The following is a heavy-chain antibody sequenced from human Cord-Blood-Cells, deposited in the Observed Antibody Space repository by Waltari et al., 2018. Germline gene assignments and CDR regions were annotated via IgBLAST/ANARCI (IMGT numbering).Heavy chain of an antibody. CDR2: IYYSGST. V-gene: IGHV4-59*11. Sequence: QVQLQESGPGLVKPSETLPLTCTVSGGSISSPYWLWIRQPPGKGLEWIGYIYYSGSTNYNPSLKSRVTISVDTSKNQFSLKLSSVTAADTAVYYCARVLGFYSGSYYFDYWGQGTLVTVSS. D-gene: IGHD1-26*01. J-gene: IGHJ4*02. CDR1: GGSISSPY. CDR3: ARVLGFYSGSYYFDY.